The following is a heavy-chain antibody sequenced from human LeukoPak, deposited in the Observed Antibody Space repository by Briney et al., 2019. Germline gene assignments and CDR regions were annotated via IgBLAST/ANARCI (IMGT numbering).Heavy chain of an antibody. CDR2: ISSSSKNI. D-gene: IGHD2/OR15-2a*01. Sequence: PGGSLRLSCEVSGFTFSDFCMNWVRQAPGKGLEWVSFISSSSKNIYYADSVRGRFTISRDNAKNSLYLEMNSLRGDDTAVYYCASKFLGQGPWGQGTLVIVSS. V-gene: IGHV3-21*06. CDR1: GFTFSDFC. J-gene: IGHJ5*02. CDR3: ASKFLGQGP.